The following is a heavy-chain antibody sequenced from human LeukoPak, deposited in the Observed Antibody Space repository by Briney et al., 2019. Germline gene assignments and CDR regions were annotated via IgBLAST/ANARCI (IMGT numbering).Heavy chain of an antibody. D-gene: IGHD3-9*01. Sequence: ASVTVSFKASGYTFTGYYMHWVRQTPGQGREWMGWINPNSGGTNYAQKFQGRVTMTRDTSISTAYMELSRLRSDDTAVYYCARFYYDILTGYYYFDYWGQGTLVTGSS. J-gene: IGHJ4*02. CDR1: GYTFTGYY. CDR3: ARFYYDILTGYYYFDY. V-gene: IGHV1-2*02. CDR2: INPNSGGT.